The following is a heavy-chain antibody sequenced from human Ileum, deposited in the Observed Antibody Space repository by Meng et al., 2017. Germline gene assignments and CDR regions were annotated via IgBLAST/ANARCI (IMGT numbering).Heavy chain of an antibody. CDR3: ARDHAWGRTDY. J-gene: IGHJ4*02. V-gene: IGHV3-7*01. CDR2: IKKDGSEK. D-gene: IGHD7-27*01. Sequence: GESLKISCTASGFTFSDSWMSWVRQAPGQGLEWVAIIKKDGSEKYYLDSVKGRFTISRDNAKSSLDLQMTSLRAEDTAVYYCARDHAWGRTDYWGQGTLVTVSS. CDR1: GFTFSDSW.